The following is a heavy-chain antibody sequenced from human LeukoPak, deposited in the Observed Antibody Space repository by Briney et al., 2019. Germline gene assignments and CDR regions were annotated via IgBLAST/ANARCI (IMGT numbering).Heavy chain of an antibody. Sequence: GGSLRLSCAASGFTFSSYWMHWVRQAPGKGLVWVSRISTDGSSTTYADSVKGRFTISRDNARDTLYLQMNGLRAEDTAVYYCARDTKRGDYDYWGQGTLVTVSS. CDR2: ISTDGSST. CDR1: GFTFSSYW. D-gene: IGHD4-17*01. J-gene: IGHJ4*02. CDR3: ARDTKRGDYDY. V-gene: IGHV3-74*01.